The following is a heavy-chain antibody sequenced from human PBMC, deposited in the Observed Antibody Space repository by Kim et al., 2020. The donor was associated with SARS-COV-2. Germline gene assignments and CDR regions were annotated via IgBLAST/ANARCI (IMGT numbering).Heavy chain of an antibody. V-gene: IGHV4-34*01. CDR2: INHSGST. CDR3: ARARYSSSWYARVLVGWFDP. D-gene: IGHD6-13*01. J-gene: IGHJ5*02. Sequence: SETLSLTCAVYGGSFSGYYWSWIRQPPGKGLEWIGEINHSGSTNYNPSLKSRVTISVDTSKNQFSLKLSSVTAADTAVYYCARARYSSSWYARVLVGWFDPWGQGTLVTVSS. CDR1: GGSFSGYY.